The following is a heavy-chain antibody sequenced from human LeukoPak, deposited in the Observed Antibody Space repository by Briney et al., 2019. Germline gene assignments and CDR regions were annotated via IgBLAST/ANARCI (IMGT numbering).Heavy chain of an antibody. CDR1: GFSFSSSW. CDR3: AKDMGWDVCDY. J-gene: IGHJ4*02. Sequence: PGGSLRLSCEASGFSFSSSWMHWVRQAPGKGLVWVSRINKDGRTINYADSVKGRFTISRDNAKNTLYLQMNSLRAEDTAVYYCAKDMGWDVCDYWGRGTLVTVSS. D-gene: IGHD6-19*01. V-gene: IGHV3-74*01. CDR2: INKDGRTI.